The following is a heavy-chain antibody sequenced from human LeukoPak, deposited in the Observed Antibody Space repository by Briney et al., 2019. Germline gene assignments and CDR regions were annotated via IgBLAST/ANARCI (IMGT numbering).Heavy chain of an antibody. D-gene: IGHD2-15*01. CDR1: GGSISSHY. Sequence: PSETLSLTCTVSGGSISSHYWSWIRQPPGKGLEWIGYIYYSGSTNYNPSLKSRVTISVHTSKNQFSLKLSSVTAADTAVYYCARGYCSGGSCYVPVDYWGQGTLVPSPQ. CDR2: IYYSGST. CDR3: ARGYCSGGSCYVPVDY. J-gene: IGHJ4*02. V-gene: IGHV4-59*11.